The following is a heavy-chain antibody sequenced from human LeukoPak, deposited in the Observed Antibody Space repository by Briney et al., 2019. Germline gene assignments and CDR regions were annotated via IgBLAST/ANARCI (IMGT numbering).Heavy chain of an antibody. J-gene: IGHJ4*02. D-gene: IGHD3-22*01. V-gene: IGHV5-51*01. CDR2: IYPGDSDT. CDR3: ARCQYYYDSSGYSDY. Sequence: PGESLKISCKGSGYSFTSYWIGWVCQMPGKGLEWMGIIYPGDSDTRYSPSFQGQVTISADKSISTAYLQWSSLKASDTAMYYCARCQYYYDSSGYSDYWGQGTLVTVSS. CDR1: GYSFTSYW.